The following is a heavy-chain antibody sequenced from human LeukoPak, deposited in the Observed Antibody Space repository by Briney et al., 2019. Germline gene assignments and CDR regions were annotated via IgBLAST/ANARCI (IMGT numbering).Heavy chain of an antibody. Sequence: ASVKVSCKASGYTFSTFGVGWVRQAPGQGLQWMGWISAYDGHTNYAQNLQGRLTLTTDTFTNTAYMELRSLRSDDTAIYYCARSGDGNWFDPWGQGTLVTVSS. CDR2: ISAYDGHT. D-gene: IGHD2-21*02. CDR3: ARSGDGNWFDP. V-gene: IGHV1-18*04. J-gene: IGHJ5*02. CDR1: GYTFSTFG.